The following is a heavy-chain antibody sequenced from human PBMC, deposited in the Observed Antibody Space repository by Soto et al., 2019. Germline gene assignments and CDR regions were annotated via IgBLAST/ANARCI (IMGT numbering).Heavy chain of an antibody. J-gene: IGHJ6*02. CDR1: GFTFGYYA. Sequence: PGGSLRLSCTASGFTFGYYAVSWVRQAPGKGLEWVGFIRSKAYGGTTEYAASVKGRFTISRDDSKSIAYLQMNSLKTEDTAVYYCSRDFWSGYWGRDYYYGMDVWGQGTTVTVSS. CDR3: SRDFWSGYWGRDYYYGMDV. CDR2: IRSKAYGGTT. D-gene: IGHD3-3*01. V-gene: IGHV3-49*04.